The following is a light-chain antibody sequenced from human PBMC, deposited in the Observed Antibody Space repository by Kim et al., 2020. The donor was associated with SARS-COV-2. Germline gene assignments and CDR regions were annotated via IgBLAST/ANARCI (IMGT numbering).Light chain of an antibody. CDR3: QQSYSTPQT. J-gene: IGKJ2*01. V-gene: IGKV1-39*01. CDR1: QSISSY. Sequence: SASVGDRVTIPSRASQSISSYLNCYQQKPGKAPKLLIYAASSLQSGVPSRFSGSGSGTDFPLTISSLQPEDFATYYCQQSYSTPQTFGQGTKLEI. CDR2: AAS.